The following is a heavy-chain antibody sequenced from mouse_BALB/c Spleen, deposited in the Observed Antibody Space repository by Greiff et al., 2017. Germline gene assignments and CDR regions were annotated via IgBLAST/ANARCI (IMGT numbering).Heavy chain of an antibody. V-gene: IGHV5-4*02. J-gene: IGHJ3*01. CDR1: GFTFSDYY. D-gene: IGHD2-2*01. Sequence: EVKLVESGGGLVKPGGSLKLSCAASGFTFSDYYMYWVRQTPEKRLEWVATISDGGSYTYYPDSVKGRFTISRDNAKNNLYLQMSSLKSEDTAMYYCARDLYGYDGGFAYWGQGTLVTVSA. CDR3: ARDLYGYDGGFAY. CDR2: ISDGGSYT.